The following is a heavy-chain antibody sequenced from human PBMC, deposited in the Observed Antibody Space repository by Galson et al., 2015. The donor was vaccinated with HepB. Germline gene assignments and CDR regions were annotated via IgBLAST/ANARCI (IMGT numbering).Heavy chain of an antibody. CDR3: VKDLGWVDDY. Sequence: SLRLSCAFSGFSFGTYAMFWVRQAPVKGLEYVSGISSDGTSTYYVDSVRGGFTISRDTSKNTMYLQMSSLRPEDTAVYYCVKDLGWVDDYWGQGTLVTVSS. D-gene: IGHD3-3*01. V-gene: IGHV3-64D*06. J-gene: IGHJ4*02. CDR1: GFSFGTYA. CDR2: ISSDGTST.